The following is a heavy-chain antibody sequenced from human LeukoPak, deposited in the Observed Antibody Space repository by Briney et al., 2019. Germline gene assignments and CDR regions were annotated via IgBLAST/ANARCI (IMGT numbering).Heavy chain of an antibody. CDR3: ARTTMVRGTYYMDV. D-gene: IGHD3-10*01. Sequence: SETLSLTCTVSGGSISSYYWSWIRQPPGKGLEWIGYIYYSGYTNYNPSLKSLVTISVDTSKDQFSLKLSSVTAADTAVYYCARTTMVRGTYYMDVWGKGTTVTISS. CDR1: GGSISSYY. V-gene: IGHV4-59*01. J-gene: IGHJ6*03. CDR2: IYYSGYT.